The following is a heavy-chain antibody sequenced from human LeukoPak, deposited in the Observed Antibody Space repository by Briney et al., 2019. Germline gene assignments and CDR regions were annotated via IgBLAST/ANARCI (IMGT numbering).Heavy chain of an antibody. Sequence: PGRSLRLSCAASGFTFSSYGMHWVRQAPGKGLEWVAVIWYDGSNKYYADSVKGRFTISRDNSKNTLYLQMNSLRAEDTAVYYCARDAAEVVYFWSGQDDYWGQGTLVTVSS. CDR3: ARDAAEVVYFWSGQDDY. J-gene: IGHJ4*02. CDR1: GFTFSSYG. V-gene: IGHV3-30*19. D-gene: IGHD3-3*01. CDR2: IWYDGSNK.